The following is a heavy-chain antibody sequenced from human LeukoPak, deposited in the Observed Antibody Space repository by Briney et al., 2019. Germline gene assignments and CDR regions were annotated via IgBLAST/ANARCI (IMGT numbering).Heavy chain of an antibody. CDR3: ARDGSSWSHYFDY. J-gene: IGHJ4*02. D-gene: IGHD6-13*01. V-gene: IGHV1-69*04. Sequence: GSSVKVSCKASGGTFSSYAISWVRQAPGQGLEWMGRIIPILGIANYAQKFQGRVTITADKSTSTAYMELSSLRSEDTAVYYCARDGSSWSHYFDYWGQGTLVTVSS. CDR2: IIPILGIA. CDR1: GGTFSSYA.